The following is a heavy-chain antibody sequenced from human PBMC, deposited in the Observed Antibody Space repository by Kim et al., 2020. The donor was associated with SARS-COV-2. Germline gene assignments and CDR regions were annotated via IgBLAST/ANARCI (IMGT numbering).Heavy chain of an antibody. Sequence: ASVKVSCKASGYTFTSNHMHWVRQAPGQGLEWMGLTTPSGDSTSYSQRFQGILTMTTDTPTSTVYMELSSLRSDDTAVYFCARALSDNWTFDYWGKGTLVPVST. CDR1: GYTFTSNH. V-gene: IGHV1-46*01. D-gene: IGHD1-20*01. J-gene: IGHJ4*02. CDR2: TTPSGDST. CDR3: ARALSDNWTFDY.